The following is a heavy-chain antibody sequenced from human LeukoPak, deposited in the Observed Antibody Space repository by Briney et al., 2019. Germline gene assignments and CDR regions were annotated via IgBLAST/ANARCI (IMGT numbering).Heavy chain of an antibody. CDR3: ARDYCSSTSCLFDY. D-gene: IGHD2-2*01. V-gene: IGHV1-2*06. Sequence: GASVKVSCKASGYTFTAYHMHWVRQAPGQGLEWMGRINPNSGDTNYAQKFQGRATMTRDTSISTAYMELSRLRSDDTAVYYCARDYCSSTSCLFDYWGQGTLVSVSS. CDR2: INPNSGDT. CDR1: GYTFTAYH. J-gene: IGHJ4*02.